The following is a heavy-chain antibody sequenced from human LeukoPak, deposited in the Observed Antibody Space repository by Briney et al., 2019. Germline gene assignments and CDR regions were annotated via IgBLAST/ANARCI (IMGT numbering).Heavy chain of an antibody. V-gene: IGHV4-4*07. CDR3: ARGYCSSTSCLRAGYYYYYYYMDV. D-gene: IGHD2-2*01. J-gene: IGHJ6*03. CDR2: IYTSGST. Sequence: SETLSLTCTVSGGSISSYYWSWIRQPAGKGLEWIRRIYTSGSTNYNPSLKSRVTISVDKSKNQFSLKLSSVTAADTAVYYCARGYCSSTSCLRAGYYYYYYYMDVWGKGTTVTVSS. CDR1: GGSISSYY.